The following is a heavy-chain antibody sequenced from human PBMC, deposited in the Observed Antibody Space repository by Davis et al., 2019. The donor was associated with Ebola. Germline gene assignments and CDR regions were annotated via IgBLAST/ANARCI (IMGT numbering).Heavy chain of an antibody. D-gene: IGHD2-21*02. V-gene: IGHV3-30*02. Sequence: PGGSLRLSCEASGFSFRSYGMSWVRQAPGKGLEWVAFVRFEGINKWYADSVKGRFTISRDNSGNTLYLQMNSLRVEDTAVYYCAKDRPEGSIVVVTATFDSWGQGTLVTVSS. CDR1: GFSFRSYG. J-gene: IGHJ4*02. CDR2: VRFEGINK. CDR3: AKDRPEGSIVVVTATFDS.